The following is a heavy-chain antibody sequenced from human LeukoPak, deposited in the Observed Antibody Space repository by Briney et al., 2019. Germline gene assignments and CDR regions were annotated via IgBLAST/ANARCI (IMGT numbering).Heavy chain of an antibody. CDR3: ARHTGSLYDFWSGYIDY. Sequence: ASVKVSCKASGYTFTSYGISWVRQAPGQGLEWMGWISVYNGNTKCVQKFQGRVTMTTDTSTRTAYMELRSLRSDDTAVYYCARHTGSLYDFWSGYIDYWGQGTLVTVSS. CDR2: ISVYNGNT. CDR1: GYTFTSYG. J-gene: IGHJ4*02. V-gene: IGHV1-18*01. D-gene: IGHD3-3*01.